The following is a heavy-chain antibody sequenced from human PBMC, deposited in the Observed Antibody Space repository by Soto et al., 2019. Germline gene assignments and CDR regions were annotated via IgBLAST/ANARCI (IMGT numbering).Heavy chain of an antibody. CDR1: GFTFSSYS. J-gene: IGHJ6*02. CDR2: ISSSSSYI. D-gene: IGHD2-21*01. V-gene: IGHV3-21*04. CDR3: ARYISGVRYYGMDV. Sequence: GGSLRLSCAASGFTFSSYSMNWVRQAPGKGLEWVSSISSSSSYIYYADSVKGRFTISRDNSGNTLFLEMYSLRAEDTAVYYCARYISGVRYYGMDVWGQGTTVTVSS.